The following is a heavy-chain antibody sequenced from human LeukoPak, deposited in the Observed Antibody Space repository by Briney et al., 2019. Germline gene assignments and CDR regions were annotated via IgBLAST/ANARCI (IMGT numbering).Heavy chain of an antibody. CDR3: ARAKRIAAAMAYYFDY. Sequence: GASVTVSFTGSGYTFTSYDINWVGQAPGQGGEGMGWMNPNSVNTGYAQNFQATVTIPRNTSISTAYMELSSLRSDDTAVYYCARAKRIAAAMAYYFDYWGQGTLVTVSS. D-gene: IGHD6-13*01. CDR2: MNPNSVNT. V-gene: IGHV1-8*01. CDR1: GYTFTSYD. J-gene: IGHJ4*02.